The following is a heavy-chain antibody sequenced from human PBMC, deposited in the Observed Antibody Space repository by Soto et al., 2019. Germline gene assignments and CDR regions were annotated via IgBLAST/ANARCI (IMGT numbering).Heavy chain of an antibody. CDR3: AKNGDFWSWGMDV. CDR1: GFTFSSYA. J-gene: IGHJ6*02. Sequence: QTGGSLRLSCAASGFTFSSYAMTWVRQAPGKGLEWVSIISSSGDGTYYAASVKGRFTISRDNSQRTLNLQMNSLRAEDTAVYYCAKNGDFWSWGMDVWGQGTTVTVSS. CDR2: ISSSGDGT. D-gene: IGHD3-3*01. V-gene: IGHV3-23*01.